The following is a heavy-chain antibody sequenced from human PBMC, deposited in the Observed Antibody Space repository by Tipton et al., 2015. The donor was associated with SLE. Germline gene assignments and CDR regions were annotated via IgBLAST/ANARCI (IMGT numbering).Heavy chain of an antibody. D-gene: IGHD6-19*01. V-gene: IGHV5-51*01. J-gene: IGHJ2*01. Sequence: VQLVQSGAEVKKPGESLKISCKASGYNFSNFCIAWVRQMPGKGLEWMGIIYPDDSDTRYSPSFQGQVTISADKSTSIAYLQWSGLKASDTAIYYCARANYFSGGFDLWGRGTLVTVSS. CDR3: ARANYFSGGFDL. CDR2: IYPDDSDT. CDR1: GYNFSNFC.